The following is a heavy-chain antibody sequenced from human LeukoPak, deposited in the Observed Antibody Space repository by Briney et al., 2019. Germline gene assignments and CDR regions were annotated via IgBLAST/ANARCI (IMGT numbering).Heavy chain of an antibody. CDR1: GGSISSYY. CDR2: IYYSGST. J-gene: IGHJ4*02. Sequence: TSETLSLTCTVSGGSISSYYWSWIRQPPGKGLEWIGYIYYSGSTNYNPSLKSRVTISVDTSKNQFSLKLSSVTAADTAVYYCARELSGSFDYWGQGTLVTVSS. D-gene: IGHD1-26*01. CDR3: ARELSGSFDY. V-gene: IGHV4-59*01.